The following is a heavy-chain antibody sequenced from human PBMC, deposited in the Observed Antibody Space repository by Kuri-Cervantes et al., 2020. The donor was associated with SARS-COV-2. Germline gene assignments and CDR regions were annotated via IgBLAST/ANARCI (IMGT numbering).Heavy chain of an antibody. J-gene: IGHJ4*02. CDR2: IIPIFGTA. Sequence: SVKVSCKASGGTFSSYAISWVRQAPGQGLEWMGGIIPIFGTANYAQKFQGRVTITADKSTSTAYMELSRLRSDDTAVYYCARDSSGWYWVLGYWGQGTLVTVSS. CDR3: ARDSSGWYWVLGY. D-gene: IGHD6-19*01. CDR1: GGTFSSYA. V-gene: IGHV1-69*06.